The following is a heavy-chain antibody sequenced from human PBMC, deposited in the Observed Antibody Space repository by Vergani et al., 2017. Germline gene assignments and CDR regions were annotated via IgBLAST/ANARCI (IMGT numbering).Heavy chain of an antibody. D-gene: IGHD6-13*01. Sequence: VQLVESGGGVVQPGRSLRLSCAASGFTFSSYGMHWVRQAPGKGLEWVAVISYDGSNKYYADSVKGRFTISRDNSKNTLCLQMNSLRAEDTAVYYCAKDSLPKAAVVYGMDVWGQGTTVTVSS. CDR3: AKDSLPKAAVVYGMDV. CDR1: GFTFSSYG. V-gene: IGHV3-30*18. CDR2: ISYDGSNK. J-gene: IGHJ6*02.